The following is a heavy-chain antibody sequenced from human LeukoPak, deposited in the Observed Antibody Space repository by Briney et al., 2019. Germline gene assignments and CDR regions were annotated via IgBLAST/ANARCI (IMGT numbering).Heavy chain of an antibody. CDR3: AKDPSPGYYDSSGPFDY. D-gene: IGHD3-22*01. V-gene: IGHV3-23*01. CDR1: GFTFSSYA. J-gene: IGHJ4*02. Sequence: GGSLRLSCAASGFTFSSYAMSWVRQAPGKGLEWVSAISGSGGSTYYADSVKGRFTISRDNSKNTLYLQMNSLRAEDTAVYYCAKDPSPGYYDSSGPFDYWGQGTLVTVSS. CDR2: ISGSGGST.